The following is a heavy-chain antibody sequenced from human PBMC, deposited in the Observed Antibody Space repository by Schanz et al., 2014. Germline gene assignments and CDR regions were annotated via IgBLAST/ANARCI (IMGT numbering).Heavy chain of an antibody. D-gene: IGHD3-22*01. CDR1: GFTFSAYA. CDR2: ISASGGTT. V-gene: IGHV3-23*01. J-gene: IGHJ4*02. Sequence: EVQLLESGGGLVQPGGSLRLSCAASGFTFSAYAMTWVRQIPGKGLEWVSAISASGGTTYYADSVKGRFTISRDNSKNTLYLQMNSLRAEDTAVYYCAKDRSWDYDSSGYFDYWGQGTLXTVSS. CDR3: AKDRSWDYDSSGYFDY.